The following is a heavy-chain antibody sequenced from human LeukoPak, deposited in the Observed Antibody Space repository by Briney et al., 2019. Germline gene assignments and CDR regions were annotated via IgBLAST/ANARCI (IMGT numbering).Heavy chain of an antibody. CDR1: GFTFSSYG. D-gene: IGHD1-1*01. Sequence: PGGSLRLSCAASGFTFSSYGMHWVRQAPGKGLEWVAVISYDGSNKYYADSVKGRFTISRDNSKNTLYLQMNSLRAEDTAVYYCARANQLVDAFDIWGQGTMVTVSS. J-gene: IGHJ3*02. CDR2: ISYDGSNK. CDR3: ARANQLVDAFDI. V-gene: IGHV3-30*03.